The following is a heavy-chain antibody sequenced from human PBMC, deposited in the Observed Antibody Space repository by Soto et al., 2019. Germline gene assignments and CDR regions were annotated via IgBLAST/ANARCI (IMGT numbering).Heavy chain of an antibody. CDR2: INAGNGNT. CDR3: AGGYCSGGSCWDYYMDV. V-gene: IGHV1-3*01. D-gene: IGHD2-15*01. J-gene: IGHJ6*03. Sequence: GASVKVCCKASGYTFTIYAMHWVRQAPGQRLEWMGWINAGNGNTKYSQKFQGRVTITRDTSASTAYMELSSLRSEDTAVYYCAGGYCSGGSCWDYYMDVWGKGTTVTVSS. CDR1: GYTFTIYA.